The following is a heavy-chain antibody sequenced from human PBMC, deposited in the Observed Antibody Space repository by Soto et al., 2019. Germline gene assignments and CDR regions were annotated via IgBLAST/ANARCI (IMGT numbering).Heavy chain of an antibody. Sequence: QVELQESGPRLVKSSGTLSLTCEVSSGSISTGNWWSWVRQPPGKGLEWIGEIYYTGATNYNPSLKSRVTMTIDKSKYQFSLILTSATAADTAVYYCARVFSSGSGWMYYFDFWGQGILVSVSS. J-gene: IGHJ4*02. CDR2: IYYTGAT. V-gene: IGHV4-4*02. CDR3: ARVFSSGSGWMYYFDF. D-gene: IGHD6-25*01. CDR1: SGSISTGNW.